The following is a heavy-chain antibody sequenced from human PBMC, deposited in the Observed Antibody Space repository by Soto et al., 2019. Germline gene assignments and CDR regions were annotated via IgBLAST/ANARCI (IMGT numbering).Heavy chain of an antibody. Sequence: SVKVSCKASGGTFSSYAISWVRQAPGQGLEWMGGIIPIFGTANYAQKFQGRVTITADESTSTAYMELSSLRSEDTAVYYCARTVYYYDSSGYYLYYFDYWGQGALVTVSS. CDR2: IIPIFGTA. V-gene: IGHV1-69*13. CDR3: ARTVYYYDSSGYYLYYFDY. D-gene: IGHD3-22*01. J-gene: IGHJ4*02. CDR1: GGTFSSYA.